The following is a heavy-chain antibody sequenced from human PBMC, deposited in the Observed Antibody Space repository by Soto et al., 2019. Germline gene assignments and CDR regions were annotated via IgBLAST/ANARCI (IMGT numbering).Heavy chain of an antibody. D-gene: IGHD6-19*01. Sequence: EVQLLESGGGLVQPGGSLRLSCAASGYTFSKYAMIWVRQAPGQGLYWVAGVSRSGAATYYADSVKGRFTISRDNSKNTLSLQMNSLRAEDTALYYCAKGSGEVPTNWFDPWGQGTLVTVSS. CDR3: AKGSGEVPTNWFDP. CDR2: VSRSGAAT. CDR1: GYTFSKYA. J-gene: IGHJ5*02. V-gene: IGHV3-23*01.